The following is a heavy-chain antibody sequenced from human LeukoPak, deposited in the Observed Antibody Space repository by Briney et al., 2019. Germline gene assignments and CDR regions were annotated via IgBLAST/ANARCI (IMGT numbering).Heavy chain of an antibody. V-gene: IGHV3-30*02. CDR3: AREYYYDSSGQEGAFDI. CDR1: GFTFSSYG. Sequence: GGSLRLSCAASGFTFSSYGMHWVRQAPGKGLEWVAFIPYDGSNEYYADSVKGRFTISRDNSKNTLYLQMNSLRAEDTALYYCAREYYYDSSGQEGAFDIWGQGTMVTVSS. CDR2: IPYDGSNE. D-gene: IGHD3-22*01. J-gene: IGHJ3*02.